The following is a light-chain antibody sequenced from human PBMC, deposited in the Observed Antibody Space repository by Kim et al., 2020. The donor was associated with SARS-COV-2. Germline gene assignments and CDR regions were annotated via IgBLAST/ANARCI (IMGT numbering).Light chain of an antibody. J-gene: IGKJ1*01. Sequence: ASVGDRVTITYRASQGISNYLAWYQQKPGKVPKLLIYAASTLQSGVPSRFSGSGSGTDFTLTISSLQPEDVATYYCQKYNSAPRTFGQGTKVDIK. CDR1: QGISNY. CDR3: QKYNSAPRT. CDR2: AAS. V-gene: IGKV1-27*01.